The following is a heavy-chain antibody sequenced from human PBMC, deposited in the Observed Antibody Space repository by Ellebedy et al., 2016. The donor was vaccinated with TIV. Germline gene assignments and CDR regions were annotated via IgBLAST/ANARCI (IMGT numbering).Heavy chain of an antibody. J-gene: IGHJ5*01. CDR2: IYQDGSDK. D-gene: IGHD4-17*01. Sequence: PGGSLRLSCAASGFSFRNYWMGWVRQAPGKGLEWVANIYQDGSDKYYVDSVKGRFTISRDNAKNSLYLQLNSLRVEDTAVYFCARRGSYGDYAVQVNSWFDSWGQGTLVTVS. CDR1: GFSFRNYW. CDR3: ARRGSYGDYAVQVNSWFDS. V-gene: IGHV3-7*01.